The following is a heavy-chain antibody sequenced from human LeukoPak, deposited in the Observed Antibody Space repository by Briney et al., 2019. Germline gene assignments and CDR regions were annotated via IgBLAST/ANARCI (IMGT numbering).Heavy chain of an antibody. CDR1: GFTFSSYG. V-gene: IGHV3-30*02. Sequence: GGSLRLSCAASGFTFSSYGMHWVRQAPGKGLEWVAFIRYDGSNKYYADSVKGRFTISRDNSKNTLYLQMNSLRAEDTAVYYCAKEGYSSSWYPNWFDPWGQGTLVTVSS. CDR3: AKEGYSSSWYPNWFDP. CDR2: IRYDGSNK. J-gene: IGHJ5*02. D-gene: IGHD6-13*01.